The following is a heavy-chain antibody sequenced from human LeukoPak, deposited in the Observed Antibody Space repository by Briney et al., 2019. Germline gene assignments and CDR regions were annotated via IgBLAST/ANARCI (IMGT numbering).Heavy chain of an antibody. CDR1: GGSISSYY. D-gene: IGHD3-10*01. CDR3: AKGVELLWFGELPLPIYYYYYMDV. J-gene: IGHJ6*03. Sequence: SETLSLTCTVSGGSISSYYWSWIRQPPGKGLEWIGYIYYSGSTNYNPSLKSRVTISVDTSKNQFSLKLSSVTAADTAVYYCAKGVELLWFGELPLPIYYYYYMDVWGKGTTVTVSS. V-gene: IGHV4-59*08. CDR2: IYYSGST.